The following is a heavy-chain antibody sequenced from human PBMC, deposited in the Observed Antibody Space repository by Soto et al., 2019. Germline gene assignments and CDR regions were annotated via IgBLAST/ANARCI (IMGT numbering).Heavy chain of an antibody. Sequence: EVQLLESGGGLAPPGGSLRLSCAASGFTFSTYAMTWVRQAPVKGLEGVATISGSGGITFYPDSVKGRFTISRDSSKNTLYLQMNSLRAEDTAVYFCAKGQSSSGWFVFDYWGQGTLVTVSS. CDR1: GFTFSTYA. D-gene: IGHD6-19*01. V-gene: IGHV3-23*01. CDR3: AKGQSSSGWFVFDY. CDR2: ISGSGGIT. J-gene: IGHJ4*02.